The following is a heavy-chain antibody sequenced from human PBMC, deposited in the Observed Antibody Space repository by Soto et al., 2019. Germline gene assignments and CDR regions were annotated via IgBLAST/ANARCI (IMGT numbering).Heavy chain of an antibody. CDR3: ARGHVNYDSSGYYGDNWFAP. CDR1: GYTFTSYD. CDR2: MNPNSGNT. J-gene: IGHJ5*02. Sequence: QVQLVQSGAEVKKPGASVKVSCKASGYTFTSYDINWVRQATGQGLEWMGWMNPNSGNTGYAQKFQGRVTMTRNTSISTAYMELSSLRSEDTAVYYCARGHVNYDSSGYYGDNWFAPWGQGTLVTVSS. D-gene: IGHD3-22*01. V-gene: IGHV1-8*01.